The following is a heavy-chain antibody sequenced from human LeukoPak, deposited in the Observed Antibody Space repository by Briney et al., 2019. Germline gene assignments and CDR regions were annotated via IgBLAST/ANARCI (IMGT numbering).Heavy chain of an antibody. CDR3: ARGAVQFYFDY. CDR2: IYSGGVT. D-gene: IGHD1-26*01. CDR1: AFTVSSNY. J-gene: IGHJ4*02. Sequence: PGGSLRLSCAASAFTVSSNYMSWVRQAPGKGLEWVSVIYSGGVTYYADSVKGRFTISRDNSKNTLYLQMNSLRAEGTAVYYCARGAVQFYFDYWGQGTLVTVSS. V-gene: IGHV3-53*01.